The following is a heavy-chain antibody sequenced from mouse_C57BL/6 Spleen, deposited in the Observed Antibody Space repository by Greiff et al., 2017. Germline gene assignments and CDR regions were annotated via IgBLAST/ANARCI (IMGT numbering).Heavy chain of an antibody. CDR1: GYAFSSSW. D-gene: IGHD2-3*01. V-gene: IGHV1-82*01. CDR2: IYPGDGDT. Sequence: VQLQQSGPELVKPGASVKISCKASGYAFSSSWMNWVKQRPGKGLEWIGRIYPGDGDTNYNGKFKGKATLTADKSSSTAYMQLSSLTSEDSAVYCCARWDGYSAWFAYWGQGILVTVSA. J-gene: IGHJ3*01. CDR3: ARWDGYSAWFAY.